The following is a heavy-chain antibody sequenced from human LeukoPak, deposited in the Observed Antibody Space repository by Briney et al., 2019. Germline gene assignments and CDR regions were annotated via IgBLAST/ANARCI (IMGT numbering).Heavy chain of an antibody. D-gene: IGHD4-17*01. V-gene: IGHV4-59*12. Sequence: PSETLSLTCTVSGGSISGYYWSWIRQPPGKGLEWIGYIYYSGSTNYNPSLKSRVTISVDTSKNQFSLKLSSVTAADTAVYYCASREGTVTTQVFHYFDYWGQGTLVTVSS. CDR2: IYYSGST. CDR1: GGSISGYY. J-gene: IGHJ4*02. CDR3: ASREGTVTTQVFHYFDY.